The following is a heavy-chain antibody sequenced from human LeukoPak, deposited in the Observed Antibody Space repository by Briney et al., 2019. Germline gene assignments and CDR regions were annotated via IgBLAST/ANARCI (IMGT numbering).Heavy chain of an antibody. V-gene: IGHV1-2*02. J-gene: IGHJ4*02. Sequence: ASVKVSCKASGFTFTDHYMHWVRQAPGQGLEWMGWINPNSGGTNYAQKFQGRVTMTRDTSISTAYMELSRLRSDDTAVYYCARDGGATPFDYWGQGTLVTVSS. D-gene: IGHD1-26*01. CDR1: GFTFTDHY. CDR2: INPNSGGT. CDR3: ARDGGATPFDY.